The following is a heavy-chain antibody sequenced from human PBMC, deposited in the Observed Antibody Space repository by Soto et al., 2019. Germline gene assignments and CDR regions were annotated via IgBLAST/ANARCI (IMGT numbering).Heavy chain of an antibody. CDR1: GFTFSSYS. CDR2: ISSSSSTI. CDR3: ARDPMYYYDSSGYFDY. J-gene: IGHJ4*02. Sequence: GESLRLSCAASGFTFSSYSMNWVRQAPGKGLEWVSYISSSSSTIYYADSVKGRFTISRDNAKNSLYLQMNSLRDEDTAVYYCARDPMYYYDSSGYFDYWGQGTLVTVSS. D-gene: IGHD3-22*01. V-gene: IGHV3-48*02.